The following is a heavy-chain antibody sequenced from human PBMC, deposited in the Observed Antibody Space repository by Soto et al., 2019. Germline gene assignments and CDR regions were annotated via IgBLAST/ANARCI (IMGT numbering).Heavy chain of an antibody. Sequence: LRLSCAASEFFFSSYWMSWVRQAPGEWLEWVANINQDGSEKYYVDSVKGRFTISRYNAKNSLYLQMNSLRAEDTAVYYCARGIVGAPDAFDIWGQGTMVTVSS. V-gene: IGHV3-7*03. CDR2: INQDGSEK. CDR1: EFFFSSYW. D-gene: IGHD1-26*01. CDR3: ARGIVGAPDAFDI. J-gene: IGHJ3*02.